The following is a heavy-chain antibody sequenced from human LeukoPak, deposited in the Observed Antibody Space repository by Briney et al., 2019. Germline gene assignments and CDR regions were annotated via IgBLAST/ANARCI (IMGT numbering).Heavy chain of an antibody. V-gene: IGHV3-33*06. J-gene: IGHJ4*02. Sequence: PGGSLRLSCEASGFTFSHYGMHWVRQAPGKGLEWVAVIWSDGTNQYYADSVKGRFTISRDNFKNMVSLPMTRLRAEDTAVYYCAKAAQRGFDYSNSLEHWGQGSLVTVSS. D-gene: IGHD4-11*01. CDR3: AKAAQRGFDYSNSLEH. CDR1: GFTFSHYG. CDR2: IWSDGTNQ.